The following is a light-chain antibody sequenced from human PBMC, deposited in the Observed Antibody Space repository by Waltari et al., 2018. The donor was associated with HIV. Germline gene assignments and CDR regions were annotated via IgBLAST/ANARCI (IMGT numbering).Light chain of an antibody. V-gene: IGKV3-20*01. CDR1: QSVTSSH. CDR2: GAS. CDR3: HQYGASPRT. J-gene: IGKJ2*01. Sequence: EIVLTQSPGTLSFSPGERATLSCRASQSVTSSHLACYQQRPGQSPRLLIYGASSRANGIPDRFSGSGSGTEFTLTITRLEPEDFAVYYCHQYGASPRTFGQGTKLEIK.